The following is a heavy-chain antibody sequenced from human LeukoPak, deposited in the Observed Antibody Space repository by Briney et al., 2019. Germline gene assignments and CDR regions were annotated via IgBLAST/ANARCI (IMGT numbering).Heavy chain of an antibody. J-gene: IGHJ6*03. CDR2: ISGSGGST. CDR1: GFTFGSYA. D-gene: IGHD2-15*01. Sequence: GGSLRLSCAASGFTFGSYAMSWVRQAPGKGLEWVSGISGSGGSTYYADSVKGRFTISRDNSKNTLYLQMNSLRAEDTAVYYCAKDRHIVVVVAATGDYMDVWGKGTTVTVSS. V-gene: IGHV3-23*01. CDR3: AKDRHIVVVVAATGDYMDV.